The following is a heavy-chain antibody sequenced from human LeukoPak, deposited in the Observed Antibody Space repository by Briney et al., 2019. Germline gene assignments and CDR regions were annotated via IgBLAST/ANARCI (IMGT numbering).Heavy chain of an antibody. CDR2: ISSTSSYI. Sequence: GGSLRLSCAASGFTFSDYYMSWIRQAPGKGLESVSYISSTSSYINYADSVKGRFTISRDNAKNSLFLQMNSLRAEDTAVYYCARVSQWLVPYWGQGTLVTVSS. J-gene: IGHJ4*02. CDR1: GFTFSDYY. D-gene: IGHD6-19*01. V-gene: IGHV3-11*05. CDR3: ARVSQWLVPY.